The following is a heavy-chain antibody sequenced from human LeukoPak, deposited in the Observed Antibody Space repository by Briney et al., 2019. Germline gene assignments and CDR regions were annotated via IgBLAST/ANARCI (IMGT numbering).Heavy chain of an antibody. CDR1: GGSISNYY. V-gene: IGHV4-59*01. J-gene: IGHJ5*02. D-gene: IGHD6-13*01. CDR3: ARVRQQLVLGWFDP. Sequence: SETLSLTCTVSGGSISNYYWSWIRQPPGKGLEWIGYIYYSGSTNYNPSLKSRVTISVDTSKNQFSLKLSSVTAADTAVYYCARVRQQLVLGWFDPWGQGTLVTVSS. CDR2: IYYSGST.